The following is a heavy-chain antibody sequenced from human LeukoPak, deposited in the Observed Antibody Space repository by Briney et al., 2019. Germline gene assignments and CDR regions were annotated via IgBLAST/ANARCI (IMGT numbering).Heavy chain of an antibody. J-gene: IGHJ6*03. D-gene: IGHD2-21*01. CDR1: VYTFTSYG. V-gene: IGHV1-18*01. CDR3: ARVISADYYYYMDV. CDR2: ISAYNGNT. Sequence: ASVKVSCKASVYTFTSYGISWVRQAPGQGLEWMGWISAYNGNTNYAQKFQGRVTITTDESTSTAYMELSSLRSEDTAVYYCARVISADYYYYMDVWGKGTTVTVSS.